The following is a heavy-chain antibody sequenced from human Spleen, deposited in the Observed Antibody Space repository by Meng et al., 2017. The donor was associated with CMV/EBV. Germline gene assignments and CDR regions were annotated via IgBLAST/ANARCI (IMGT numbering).Heavy chain of an antibody. CDR1: FIFSSYT. CDR2: ISSSSSNI. Sequence: FIFSSYTLSWVRQAPGKGLEWVSSISSSSSNIYYTDSIKGRFTISRDNAKNSLYLQMNSLRAEDTAVYYCARSACTTNSCYTPYYFDRWGPGTLVTVSS. CDR3: ARSACTTNSCYTPYYFDR. D-gene: IGHD2-2*02. V-gene: IGHV3-21*01. J-gene: IGHJ4*02.